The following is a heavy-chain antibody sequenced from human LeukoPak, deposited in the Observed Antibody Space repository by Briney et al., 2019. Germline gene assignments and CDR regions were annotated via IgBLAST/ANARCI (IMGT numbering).Heavy chain of an antibody. Sequence: GGSLRLSCAASGFTFSRSAMTWVRQGPGTGLEFVASIVDIGGATYYADSVKGRFTISRDNSKNTLYLQMNSLRAEDTALYYCAKDGLYYDGSEHVYYFDSWGQGTLVTVSS. CDR1: GFTFSRSA. D-gene: IGHD3-22*01. CDR3: AKDGLYYDGSEHVYYFDS. CDR2: IVDIGGAT. J-gene: IGHJ4*02. V-gene: IGHV3-23*01.